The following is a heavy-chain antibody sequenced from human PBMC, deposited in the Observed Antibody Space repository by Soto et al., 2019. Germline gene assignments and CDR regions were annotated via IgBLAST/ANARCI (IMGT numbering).Heavy chain of an antibody. Sequence: QLQLQESGPGLVKPSETLSLTCTVSGGSISSTTYYWGWIRQPPEKGLEWIGNIYYNGDTNYNTSLKSRVTISVDTSKNHFSLKLNSVTAADTAVFSCARLYSSKGYLDYWGQGTLVTVSS. CDR3: ARLYSSKGYLDY. CDR2: IYYNGDT. V-gene: IGHV4-39*01. D-gene: IGHD2-2*01. CDR1: GGSISSTTYY. J-gene: IGHJ4*02.